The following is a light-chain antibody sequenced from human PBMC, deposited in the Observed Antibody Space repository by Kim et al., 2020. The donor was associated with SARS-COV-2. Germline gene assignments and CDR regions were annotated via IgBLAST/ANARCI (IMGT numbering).Light chain of an antibody. V-gene: IGKV1-33*01. J-gene: IGKJ4*01. CDR3: KVYGDLPALN. CDR2: DAS. CDR1: QDISAY. Sequence: DIQMTQSPSSLSASVGDRVTITCRASQDISAYLNWYQQKSGKAPKLLIYDASNLETGVPSRFSGSGSATDFTFTISSLQPEDIATYYSKVYGDLPALNFFAGTKMYIK.